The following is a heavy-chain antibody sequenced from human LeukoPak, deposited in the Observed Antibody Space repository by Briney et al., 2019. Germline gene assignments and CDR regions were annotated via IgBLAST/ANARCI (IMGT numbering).Heavy chain of an antibody. CDR2: IYPGDSDT. CDR1: GYNFAHDW. V-gene: IGHV5-51*01. CDR3: ARLTSNAFDI. Sequence: GESLKISCKGSGYNFAHDWIGRVRQMPGKGLEWMGIIYPGDSDTRYSPSFQGQVTISADKSISTAYLQWSSLKASDTAMYYCARLTSNAFDIWGQGTMVTVSS. J-gene: IGHJ3*02. D-gene: IGHD3-16*01.